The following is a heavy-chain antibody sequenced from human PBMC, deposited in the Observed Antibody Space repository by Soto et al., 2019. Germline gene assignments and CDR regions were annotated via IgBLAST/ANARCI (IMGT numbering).Heavy chain of an antibody. CDR2: FSYSGST. Sequence: PSETLSLTCTVSGGSISDYYWSWIRQPPGKGLEWIGYFSYSGSTNNSPSLKSRATISGDTSKNQFSLNLSSVTAADTAVYYCARRYGASLDYWGQGTLVTVSS. V-gene: IGHV4-59*12. J-gene: IGHJ4*02. CDR3: ARRYGASLDY. D-gene: IGHD4-17*01. CDR1: GGSISDYY.